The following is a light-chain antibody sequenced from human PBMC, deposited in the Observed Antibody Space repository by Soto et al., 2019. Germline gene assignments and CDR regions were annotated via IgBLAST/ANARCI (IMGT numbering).Light chain of an antibody. J-gene: IGLJ1*01. Sequence: HSLLSQPPPMSASPGQSTAISCPESTKTVGGYYYVSWYQQHPGKAPKLMIYDVSNRPSGVSNRFSGSKSGNTASLTISGLQAEDEADYYCSSYTSSTTYVLGAGSKVTVL. V-gene: IGLV2-14*01. CDR2: DVS. CDR3: SSYTSSTTYV. CDR1: TKTVGGYYY.